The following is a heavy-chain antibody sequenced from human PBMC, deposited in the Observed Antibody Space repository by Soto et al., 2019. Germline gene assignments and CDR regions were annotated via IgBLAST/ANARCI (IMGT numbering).Heavy chain of an antibody. CDR2: ISYDGSNK. Sequence: GGSLRLSCAASGFTFSSYGMHWVRQAPGKGLEWVAVISYDGSNKYYADSVKGRFTISRDNSKNTLYLQMNSLRAEDTAVYYCAKGGYSYGPDYWGQGTLVTVSS. CDR3: AKGGYSYGPDY. J-gene: IGHJ4*02. CDR1: GFTFSSYG. D-gene: IGHD5-18*01. V-gene: IGHV3-30*18.